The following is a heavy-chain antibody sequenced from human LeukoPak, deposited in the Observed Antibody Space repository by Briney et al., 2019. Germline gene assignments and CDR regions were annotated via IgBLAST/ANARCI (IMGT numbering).Heavy chain of an antibody. Sequence: GGSLRLSCAASGFIFSNYAMNWVRQAPGKGLEWVANIKPDGSQTYYGDSVKGRFSISRDNAKKLLFLQMNSLRAEDTAVYYCVRDGPAFLDFDYWGQGTLVTVSS. CDR1: GFIFSNYA. V-gene: IGHV3-7*01. CDR3: VRDGPAFLDFDY. CDR2: IKPDGSQT. D-gene: IGHD2-2*01. J-gene: IGHJ4*02.